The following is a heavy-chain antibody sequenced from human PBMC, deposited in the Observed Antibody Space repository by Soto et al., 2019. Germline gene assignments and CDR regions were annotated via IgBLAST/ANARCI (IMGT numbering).Heavy chain of an antibody. D-gene: IGHD3-3*01. J-gene: IGHJ4*02. CDR2: ISDSGGST. CDR1: GFTFSSYA. V-gene: IGHV3-23*01. Sequence: LRLSCAASGFTFSSYAMSWVRQAPGKGLEWVSAISDSGGSTYYADSVKGRFTISRDNSKNTLYLQMNSLRAEDTAVYYCAKGSLRFLELYYFDYWGQGTLVTVSS. CDR3: AKGSLRFLELYYFDY.